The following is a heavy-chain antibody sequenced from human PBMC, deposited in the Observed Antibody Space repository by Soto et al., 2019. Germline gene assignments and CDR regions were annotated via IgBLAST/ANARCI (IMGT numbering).Heavy chain of an antibody. V-gene: IGHV4-38-2*01. CDR2: IYHSGST. J-gene: IGHJ4*02. D-gene: IGHD6-13*01. CDR3: ARGVGSSWSRTLDY. Sequence: PSETLSLTCAVSGYSISSGYYWGWIRQPPGKGLEWIGSIYHSGSTYYNPSLKSRVTISVDTSKNQFSLKLSSVTAADTAVYYCARGVGSSWSRTLDYWGQGTLVTVSS. CDR1: GYSISSGYY.